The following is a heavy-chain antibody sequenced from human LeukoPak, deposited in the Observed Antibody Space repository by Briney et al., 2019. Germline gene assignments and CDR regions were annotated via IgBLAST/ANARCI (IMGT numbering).Heavy chain of an antibody. CDR2: ISYDGSNK. D-gene: IGHD6-13*01. CDR1: GFTFSSYA. V-gene: IGHV3-30-3*01. J-gene: IGHJ4*02. Sequence: GRSLRLSCAASGFTFSSYAMHWVRQAPGKGLEWVAVISYDGSNKYYADSVKGRFTISRDNSKNTLYLQMNSLRAEVTAVYYCARDGGIAAAGTLDYFDYWGQGTLVTVSS. CDR3: ARDGGIAAAGTLDYFDY.